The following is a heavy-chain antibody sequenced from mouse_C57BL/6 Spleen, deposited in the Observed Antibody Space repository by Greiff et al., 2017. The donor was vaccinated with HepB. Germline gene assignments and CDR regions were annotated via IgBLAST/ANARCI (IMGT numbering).Heavy chain of an antibody. Sequence: VQLQQSGPELVKPGASVKISCKASGYAFSSYWMNWVKQRPGKGLEWIGRIYPGDGDTNYNGKFKGKATLTADKSSSTAYMQLSSLTSEGSAVYFCAGPDYYSNYGFAYWGQGTLVTVSA. D-gene: IGHD2-5*01. CDR2: IYPGDGDT. V-gene: IGHV1-82*01. CDR1: GYAFSSYW. CDR3: AGPDYYSNYGFAY. J-gene: IGHJ3*01.